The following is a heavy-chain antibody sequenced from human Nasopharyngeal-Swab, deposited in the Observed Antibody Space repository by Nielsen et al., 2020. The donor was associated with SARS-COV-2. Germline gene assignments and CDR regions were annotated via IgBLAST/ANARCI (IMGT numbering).Heavy chain of an antibody. CDR1: GFTFSSYA. J-gene: IGHJ6*02. D-gene: IGHD1-7*01. CDR3: ARDLTGTGYYGMDV. Sequence: GESLKISCAASGFTFSSYAMRWVRQAPGKGLEWVAVISYDGSNKYYADSVKGRFTISRDNSKNTLYLQMNSLRAEDTAVYYCARDLTGTGYYGMDVWGQGTTVTVSS. V-gene: IGHV3-30-3*01. CDR2: ISYDGSNK.